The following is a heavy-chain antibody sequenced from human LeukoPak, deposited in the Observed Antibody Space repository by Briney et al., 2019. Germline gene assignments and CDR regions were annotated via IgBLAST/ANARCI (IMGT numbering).Heavy chain of an antibody. Sequence: GESLMISCKGSGHSFTTNWIAWVRQMPGKGLEWMGIIYPGDSDIRYSPSFQGQVTISADKSISTTFLQWSSLKASDTAMYYCARLGDGYNYLVYWGQGTLVTVSS. J-gene: IGHJ4*02. CDR3: ARLGDGYNYLVY. V-gene: IGHV5-51*01. CDR1: GHSFTTNW. CDR2: IYPGDSDI. D-gene: IGHD5-24*01.